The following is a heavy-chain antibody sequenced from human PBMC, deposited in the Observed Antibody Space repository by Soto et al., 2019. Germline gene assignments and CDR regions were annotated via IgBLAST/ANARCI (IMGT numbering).Heavy chain of an antibody. CDR2: IWSDGTKK. D-gene: IGHD2-2*01. J-gene: IGHJ4*02. CDR3: VKGNQLLRYYFEY. CDR1: GFAFSNYG. V-gene: IGHV3-33*06. Sequence: GGSLRLSCTASGFAFSNYGIHWVRQAPGRGLEWVAVIWSDGTKKFYAGSVRGRFTISRDNSKNTIYLQMNSLRAEDTAVYYCVKGNQLLRYYFEYWGRGALVTV.